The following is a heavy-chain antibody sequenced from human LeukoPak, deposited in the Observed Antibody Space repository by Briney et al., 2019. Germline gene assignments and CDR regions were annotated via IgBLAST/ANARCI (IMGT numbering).Heavy chain of an antibody. D-gene: IGHD6-19*01. Sequence: GGSLRLSCAASGFTFSSYWMHWVRQAPGKGLVWVSRINSDGSSTSYADSVKGRFTISRDNTKNTLYLQMNSLRAEDTAVYYCAKVGSGPAVRFDPWGQGTLVTVSS. CDR2: INSDGSST. J-gene: IGHJ5*02. CDR3: AKVGSGPAVRFDP. V-gene: IGHV3-74*01. CDR1: GFTFSSYW.